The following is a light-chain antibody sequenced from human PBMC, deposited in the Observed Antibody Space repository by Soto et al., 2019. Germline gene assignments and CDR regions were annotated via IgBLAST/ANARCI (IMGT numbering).Light chain of an antibody. CDR1: QTVNSY. J-gene: IGKJ2*01. CDR3: QQSYGTPYT. Sequence: DIQMTQSPSSLSASVGDRVTISCRASQTVNSYLNWYQQKSGKAPKVLIYEASTLKSGVPSRFSGSGYGTDFTLTISSLQPEDFATYYCQQSYGTPYTFGPGTKV. V-gene: IGKV1-39*01. CDR2: EAS.